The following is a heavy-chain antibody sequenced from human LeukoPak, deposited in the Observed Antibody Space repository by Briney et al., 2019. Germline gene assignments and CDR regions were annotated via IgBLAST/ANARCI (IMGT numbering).Heavy chain of an antibody. CDR2: IYYSGST. CDR3: ARGLTIVVVTAIRGGNNWFDP. V-gene: IGHV4-59*12. CDR1: GGSFSGYY. Sequence: SETLSLTCAVYGGSFSGYYWSWIRQPPGEGLEWIGYIYYSGSTNYNPSLKSRVTISVDTSKNQFSLKLSSVTAADTAVYYCARGLTIVVVTAIRGGNNWFDPWGQGTLVTVSS. J-gene: IGHJ5*02. D-gene: IGHD2-21*02.